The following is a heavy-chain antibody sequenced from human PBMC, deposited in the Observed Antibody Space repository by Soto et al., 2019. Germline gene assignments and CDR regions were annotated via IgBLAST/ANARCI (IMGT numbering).Heavy chain of an antibody. J-gene: IGHJ4*02. CDR1: GGSISSDRYF. D-gene: IGHD3-22*01. Sequence: QLQLQESGPGLVKPSGTLSLTCTVSGGSISSDRYFWAWIRQPPGKGLEWIGGMFFSGSTYYHPSLKSRGTISVDMSVDMSKNRFSLKLNSVSAADTAIYFCARADYYDSYSYYFLPSDFDFWGQGTLVTVSS. CDR2: MFFSGST. CDR3: ARADYYDSYSYYFLPSDFDF. V-gene: IGHV4-39*01.